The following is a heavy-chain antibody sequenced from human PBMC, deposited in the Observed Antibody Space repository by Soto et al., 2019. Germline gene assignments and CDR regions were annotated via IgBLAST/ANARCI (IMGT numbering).Heavy chain of an antibody. V-gene: IGHV4-39*01. CDR1: GGSISSGSSY. CDR2: IYYSGST. D-gene: IGHD3-10*01. J-gene: IGHJ3*02. CDR3: ARHYYGSGSYSAFDI. Sequence: SETLSLTCTVSGGSISSGSSYWGWIRQPPGKGLEWIGSIYYSGSTYYNPSLKSRVTMSVVTSKNQFSLKLSSVTAADTAVYYCARHYYGSGSYSAFDIWGQGTMVTGSS.